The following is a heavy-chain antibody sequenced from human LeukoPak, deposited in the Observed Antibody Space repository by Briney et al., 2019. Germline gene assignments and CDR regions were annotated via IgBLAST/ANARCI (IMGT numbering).Heavy chain of an antibody. V-gene: IGHV1-2*02. CDR3: ARGEQWLVLYWFDP. CDR1: GYTFPGYY. D-gene: IGHD6-19*01. CDR2: INPNSGGT. J-gene: IGHJ5*02. Sequence: SVKVSCKASGYTFPGYYMHWVRQAPGQGLEWMGWINPNSGGTNYAQKFQGRVTMTRDTSISTAYMELSRLRSDDTAVYYCARGEQWLVLYWFDPWGQGTLVTVSS.